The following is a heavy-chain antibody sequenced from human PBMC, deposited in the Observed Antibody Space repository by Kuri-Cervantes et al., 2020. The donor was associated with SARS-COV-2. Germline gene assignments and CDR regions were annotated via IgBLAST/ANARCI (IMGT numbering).Heavy chain of an antibody. V-gene: IGHV3-23*01. CDR3: AKDFGTYYDSSGYLKY. J-gene: IGHJ1*01. CDR1: GFTFSSYA. Sequence: GESLKISCAASGFTFSSYAMSWVRQAPGKGLEWVSAISGSGGSTYYADSVKGRFTISRDNSKNTLYLQMNSLRAEDTAVNYCAKDFGTYYDSSGYLKYWGQGTLVTVSS. D-gene: IGHD3-22*01. CDR2: ISGSGGST.